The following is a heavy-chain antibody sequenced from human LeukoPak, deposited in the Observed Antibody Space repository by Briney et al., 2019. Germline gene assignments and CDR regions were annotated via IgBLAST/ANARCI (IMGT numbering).Heavy chain of an antibody. Sequence: PSETLSLTCAVYGGSFSGYYWSWIRQPPGKGLEWIGEINHSGSTNYNPSLKSRVTISVDTSKNQFSLKLSSVTAADTAVYYCARSGYSSGWNYFHYYMDVWGKGTTVTVSS. CDR3: ARSGYSSGWNYFHYYMDV. V-gene: IGHV4-34*01. CDR1: GGSFSGYY. J-gene: IGHJ6*03. D-gene: IGHD6-19*01. CDR2: INHSGST.